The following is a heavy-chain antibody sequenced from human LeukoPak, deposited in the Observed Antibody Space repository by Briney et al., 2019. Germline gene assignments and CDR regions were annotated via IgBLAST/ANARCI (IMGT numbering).Heavy chain of an antibody. V-gene: IGHV3-7*01. J-gene: IGHJ6*03. CDR1: GFTFSSYW. Sequence: GGSLRLSCAASGFTFSSYWMSWVRQAPGKGLEWVANIKQDGSEKYYVDSVKGRFTISRDNAKNSLYLQMNSLSAEDTAVYYCARVTVTTFSPTDYMDVWGKGTTVTISS. CDR3: ARVTVTTFSPTDYMDV. CDR2: IKQDGSEK. D-gene: IGHD4-17*01.